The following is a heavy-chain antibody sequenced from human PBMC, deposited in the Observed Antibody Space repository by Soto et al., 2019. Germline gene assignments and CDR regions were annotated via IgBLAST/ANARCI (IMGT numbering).Heavy chain of an antibody. Sequence: QVQLVESGGGVVQPGRSLRLSCAASGFTFSSYAMHWVRQAPGKGLEWVAVISYDGSNKYYADSVKGRFTISRDNSKNTLYLQMNSLRAEDTAVYYCASPFIRSGWYLGDYWGQGTLVTVSS. CDR3: ASPFIRSGWYLGDY. V-gene: IGHV3-30-3*01. J-gene: IGHJ4*02. CDR2: ISYDGSNK. D-gene: IGHD6-19*01. CDR1: GFTFSSYA.